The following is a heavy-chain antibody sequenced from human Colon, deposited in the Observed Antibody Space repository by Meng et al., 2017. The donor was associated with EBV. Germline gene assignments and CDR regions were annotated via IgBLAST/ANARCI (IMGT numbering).Heavy chain of an antibody. J-gene: IGHJ4*02. D-gene: IGHD2-21*01. Sequence: QVHLHQRGAGLLKPSETLSLTCAVYGGSFSGHYWSWVRQSPGKGLECIGEINHGGSTNYNPSLKSRVTISADTSKNQFSLNLTSVTAADTAVYYCARVWQSLTAFFDSWGQGTLVTVSS. V-gene: IGHV4-34*01. CDR2: INHGGST. CDR3: ARVWQSLTAFFDS. CDR1: GGSFSGHY.